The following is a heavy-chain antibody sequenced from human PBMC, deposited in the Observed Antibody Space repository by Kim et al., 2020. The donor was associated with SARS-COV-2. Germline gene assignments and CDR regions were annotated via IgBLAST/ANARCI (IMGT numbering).Heavy chain of an antibody. CDR2: INHSGST. D-gene: IGHD2-2*01. CDR1: GGSFSGYY. CDR3: ARDQGYCSSTSCYVMARTKYSYYGMDV. Sequence: SETLSLTCAVYGGSFSGYYWSWIRQPPGKGLEWIGEINHSGSTNYNPSLKSRITISVDTSKNQFSLKLSSVTAADTAVYYCARDQGYCSSTSCYVMARTKYSYYGMDVWGQGTTVTVSS. J-gene: IGHJ6*02. V-gene: IGHV4-34*01.